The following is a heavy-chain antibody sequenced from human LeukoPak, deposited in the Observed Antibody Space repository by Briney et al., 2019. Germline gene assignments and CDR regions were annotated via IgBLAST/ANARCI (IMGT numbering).Heavy chain of an antibody. J-gene: IGHJ4*02. Sequence: SETLSLTCDVSGGSMSSSNWWSWVRQPPGKGLEWIGEIYHSGSTYYNPSLKSRVTISVDTSKNQFSLKLSSVTAADTAVYYCARTRYYYNSRSYGAPYYFDYWGQGTLVTVSS. V-gene: IGHV4-4*02. CDR3: ARTRYYYNSRSYGAPYYFDY. D-gene: IGHD3-10*01. CDR1: GGSMSSSNW. CDR2: IYHSGST.